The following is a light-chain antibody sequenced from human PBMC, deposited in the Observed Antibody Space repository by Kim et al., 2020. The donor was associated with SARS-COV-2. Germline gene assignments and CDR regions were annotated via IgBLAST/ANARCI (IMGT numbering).Light chain of an antibody. Sequence: GDRVTITCRASQSITSWLAWYQQKPGRAPKLLIFDASSLESAVPSRFSGSGSGTEFTLTISSLQPDDSATYYCQQYSTYPWTFGQGTKVDIK. V-gene: IGKV1-5*01. CDR1: QSITSW. CDR2: DAS. CDR3: QQYSTYPWT. J-gene: IGKJ1*01.